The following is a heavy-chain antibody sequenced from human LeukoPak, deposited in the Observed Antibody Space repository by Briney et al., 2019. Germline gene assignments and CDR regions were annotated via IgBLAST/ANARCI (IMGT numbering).Heavy chain of an antibody. V-gene: IGHV4-39*01. CDR2: ISYVGTT. J-gene: IGHJ5*01. Sequence: SETLSLTCTVSGGSITTIPYNWGWIRQPPGKGLEWIGIISYVGTTYYEPSLKSRVTMSRDTSKNQFSLNLNSATAADTAVYYCARHPTGYPNWFDSWGQGTLVIVSS. CDR3: ARHPTGYPNWFDS. CDR1: GGSITTIPYN. D-gene: IGHD3-9*01.